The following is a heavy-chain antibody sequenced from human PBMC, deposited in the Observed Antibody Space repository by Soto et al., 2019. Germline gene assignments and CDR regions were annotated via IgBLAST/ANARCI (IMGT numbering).Heavy chain of an antibody. CDR1: GFTFNSYA. CDR2: ISGSGGST. J-gene: IGHJ4*02. V-gene: IGHV3-23*01. Sequence: WGSLRLSCAASGFTFNSYAMSCVRQAPRKGLEWVSAISGSGGSTYYADSVKGRFTISRDNSKNTLYLQMNSLRAEDTAVYYCSKAIRSPRYYHSSGYEWGQGTLVTVSS. D-gene: IGHD3-22*01. CDR3: SKAIRSPRYYHSSGYE.